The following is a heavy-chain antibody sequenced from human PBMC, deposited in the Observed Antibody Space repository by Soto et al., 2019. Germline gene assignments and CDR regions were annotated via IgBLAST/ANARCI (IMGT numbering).Heavy chain of an antibody. V-gene: IGHV3-33*01. CDR3: ARGSGWWKTYHEYGMAD. CDR2: IWYDGSNK. J-gene: IGHJ6*02. D-gene: IGHD2-15*01. Sequence: QVQLVESGGGVVRPGRSLRLSCAASGFTFSSYGMHWVRQAPGKGLEGVAVIWYDGSNKYYADSVKGRFTISSDNSKNTANPPRTTLRAVGTAVYYGARGSGWWKTYHEYGMADWGQGTTVTVSS. CDR1: GFTFSSYG.